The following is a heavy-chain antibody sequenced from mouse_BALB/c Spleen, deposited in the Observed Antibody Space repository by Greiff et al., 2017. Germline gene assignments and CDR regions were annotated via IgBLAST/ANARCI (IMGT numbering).Heavy chain of an antibody. CDR3: ARSRDYRYDDWFAY. CDR2: ISYSGST. CDR1: GYSFTSDYV. J-gene: IGHJ3*01. D-gene: IGHD2-14*01. Sequence: DVKLVESGPGLVKPSQSLSLTCTVTGYSFTSDYVRNWIRQFPGNKLEWMGYISYSGSTSYNPPLKSRISITRDTSKNQFFLQLNSVTTEDTATWYCARSRDYRYDDWFAYWGQGTLVTVSA. V-gene: IGHV3-2*02.